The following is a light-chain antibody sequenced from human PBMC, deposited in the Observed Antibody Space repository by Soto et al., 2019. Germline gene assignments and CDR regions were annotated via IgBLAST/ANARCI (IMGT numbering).Light chain of an antibody. J-gene: IGKJ1*01. CDR1: QSVRSTY. CDR3: QQYGSSRPT. V-gene: IGKV3-20*01. Sequence: EIVMTQSPATLSVSPGGRATLSCRASQSVRSTYLAWYQQKPGQAPRLLIYGASSRATGIPDRFSGSGSGTDFTLTISRLEPEDFAVYYCQQYGSSRPTFGQGTKVDIK. CDR2: GAS.